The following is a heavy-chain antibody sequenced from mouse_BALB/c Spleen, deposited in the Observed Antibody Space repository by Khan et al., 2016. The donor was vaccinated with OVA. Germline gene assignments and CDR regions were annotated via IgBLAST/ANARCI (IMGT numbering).Heavy chain of an antibody. CDR2: IWAGGST. J-gene: IGHJ2*01. Sequence: QVQLKQSGPGLVAPSQSLSITCTVSGFSLTSYGVHWVRQPPGKGLGGRGVIWAGGSTNYNSDRMSRLSISKDNSKSQVFLKMNSLQTDDTAMYYCARLEDIWGQGTTLTVSS. CDR1: GFSLTSYG. D-gene: IGHD1-3*01. CDR3: ARLEDI. V-gene: IGHV2-9*02.